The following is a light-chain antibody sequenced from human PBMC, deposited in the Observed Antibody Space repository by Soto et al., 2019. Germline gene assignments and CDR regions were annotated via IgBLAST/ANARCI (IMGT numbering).Light chain of an antibody. CDR2: DVS. Sequence: QPALTQPASVSGSPGQSSTISCTGTSSDVGGYNYVSWYQQHPGKAPKLMIYDVSNRPSGVSNRFSGSKSGNTASLTISGLQAEDEADYYCSSYTSSSTPPYVFGTGTKVTVL. J-gene: IGLJ1*01. CDR3: SSYTSSSTPPYV. V-gene: IGLV2-14*01. CDR1: SSDVGGYNY.